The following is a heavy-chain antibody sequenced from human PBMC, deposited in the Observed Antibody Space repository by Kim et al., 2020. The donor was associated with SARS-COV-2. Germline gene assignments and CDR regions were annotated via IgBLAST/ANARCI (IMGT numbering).Heavy chain of an antibody. D-gene: IGHD3-10*01. CDR1: GFTFSSYG. J-gene: IGHJ4*02. Sequence: GGSLRLSCAASGFTFSSYGMHWVRQAPGKGLEWVAVISYDGSNKYYADSVKGRFTISRDNSKNTLYLQMNSLRAEDTAVYYCAKDRLLLWFGEFDYWGQGTLVTVSS. V-gene: IGHV3-30*18. CDR3: AKDRLLLWFGEFDY. CDR2: ISYDGSNK.